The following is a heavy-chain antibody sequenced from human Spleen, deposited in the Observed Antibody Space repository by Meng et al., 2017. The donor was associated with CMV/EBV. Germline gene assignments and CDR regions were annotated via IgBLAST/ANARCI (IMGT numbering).Heavy chain of an antibody. CDR3: ARVMMIGVSPHPYDI. Sequence: EYAFTGYSLHWLKQARGQRLEWKGRINPNNGDTNYAQKFRSRVTMTGDMPIKTAYMGLSRLRSDDTAVYYCARVMMIGVSPHPYDIWGQGTLVTVSS. J-gene: IGHJ4*02. V-gene: IGHV1-2*02. CDR1: EYAFTGYS. CDR2: INPNNGDT. D-gene: IGHD2-8*01.